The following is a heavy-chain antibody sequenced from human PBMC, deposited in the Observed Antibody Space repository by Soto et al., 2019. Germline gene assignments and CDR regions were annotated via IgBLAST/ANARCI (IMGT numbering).Heavy chain of an antibody. CDR3: GAHAGGGGY. J-gene: IGHJ4*02. V-gene: IGHV3-53*01. D-gene: IGHD3-10*01. Sequence: EVQLVESGGGLIQPGGSLRLSCAVSGFTVSNNYMSWVRQAPGKGLEGVSVIYSGGYTAYGDSVKGRFTISRDNSKNTLFLQMNGRRADARAVFYWGAHAGGGGYWGQGTLVTVSS. CDR1: GFTVSNNY. CDR2: IYSGGYT.